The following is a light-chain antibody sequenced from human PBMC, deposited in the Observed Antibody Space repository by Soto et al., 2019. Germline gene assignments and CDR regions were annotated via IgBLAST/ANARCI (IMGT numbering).Light chain of an antibody. V-gene: IGKV3-20*01. CDR2: GAS. CDR3: QQYGSSQIT. J-gene: IGKJ5*01. Sequence: EIVLTQSPGTLSLSPGERATLSCRASQSVSSNYLVWYQQKPGQALRLLVYGASSRATGIPDRFSGSGSGTDFTLTTSRLEPEDFAVYYCQQYGSSQITFGQGTRLEIK. CDR1: QSVSSNY.